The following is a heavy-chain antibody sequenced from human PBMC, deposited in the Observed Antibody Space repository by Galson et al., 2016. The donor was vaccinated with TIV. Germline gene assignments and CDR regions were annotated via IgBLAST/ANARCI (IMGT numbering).Heavy chain of an antibody. CDR3: SRAPGYSGYNYGYLDF. Sequence: QSGAEVKKPGESLEISCKGSGFSFGSYWIAWVRQMPGKGLEWMGIMYPADSDFKYSPSFEGQVTISADEFTNTAYLRWSSLEASDTAMYYCSRAPGYSGYNYGYLDFWGQGTQVTVPS. D-gene: IGHD5-18*01. V-gene: IGHV5-51*03. CDR1: GFSFGSYW. CDR2: MYPADSDF. J-gene: IGHJ4*02.